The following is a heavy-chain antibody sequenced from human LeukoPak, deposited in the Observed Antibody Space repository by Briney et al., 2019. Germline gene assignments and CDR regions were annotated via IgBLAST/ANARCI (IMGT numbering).Heavy chain of an antibody. CDR3: ARDGWRFGELSDY. CDR2: IKQDASEK. J-gene: IGHJ4*02. CDR1: GFTFSNYW. V-gene: IGHV3-7*04. D-gene: IGHD3-10*01. Sequence: GGSLRLSCAASGFTFSNYWMSWVRQAPGKGLEWVANIKQDASEKCYVNSVKGRFTIFRDNAKNSLNLQMNSLRPEDTAVYYCARDGWRFGELSDYWGQGTLVTVSS.